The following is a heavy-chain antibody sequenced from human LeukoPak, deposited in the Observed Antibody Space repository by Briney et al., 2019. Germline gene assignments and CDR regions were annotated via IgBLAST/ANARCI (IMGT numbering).Heavy chain of an antibody. D-gene: IGHD1-26*01. CDR2: ISSSSSYI. CDR1: GFTFSSYS. Sequence: KTGGSLRLSCAASGFTFSSYSMNWVRQAPGKGLEWVSSISSSSSYIYYADSVKGRFTISRDNAKNSLYLQMNSLRAEDTAVYYCARVKGSLGSNAFDIWGQGTMVTVSS. V-gene: IGHV3-21*01. J-gene: IGHJ3*02. CDR3: ARVKGSLGSNAFDI.